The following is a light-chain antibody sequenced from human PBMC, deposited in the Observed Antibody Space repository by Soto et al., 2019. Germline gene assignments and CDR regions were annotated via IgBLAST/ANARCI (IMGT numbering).Light chain of an antibody. CDR2: GNS. V-gene: IGLV1-40*01. J-gene: IGLJ1*01. CDR1: SSNIGAGYD. Sequence: QSVLTQPPSVSGAPGQRVTISCTGSSSNIGAGYDVHWYQQLPGTAPKLLIYGNSNRPSGVPDRFSGSKSGSSASLALTGLQAEDEADYYCQSYDSSRSGTRVFGTGTKLTVL. CDR3: QSYDSSRSGTRV.